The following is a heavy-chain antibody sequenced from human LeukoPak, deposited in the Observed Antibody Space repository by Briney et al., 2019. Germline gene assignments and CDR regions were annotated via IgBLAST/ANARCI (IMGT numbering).Heavy chain of an antibody. J-gene: IGHJ5*02. Sequence: PSETLSLTCTVSGGSISSYYWSWIRQPPGRGLEWIGYIYYSGSTNYNPSLKSRVTISVDTSKNQFSLKLSSVTAADTAVYYCARSSGGVNQFDPWGQGTLVTVSS. CDR3: ARSSGGVNQFDP. V-gene: IGHV4-59*01. CDR1: GGSISSYY. D-gene: IGHD1-14*01. CDR2: IYYSGST.